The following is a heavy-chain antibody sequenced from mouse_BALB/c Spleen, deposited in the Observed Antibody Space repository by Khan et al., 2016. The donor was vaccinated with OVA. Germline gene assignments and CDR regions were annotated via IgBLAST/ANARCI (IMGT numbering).Heavy chain of an antibody. CDR2: ISYSGST. V-gene: IGHV3-2*02. J-gene: IGHJ4*01. CDR3: ARTNYYGYAVDY. CDR1: GYSITTNYA. D-gene: IGHD1-1*01. Sequence: EVQLQESGPGLVKPSQSLSLTCTVTGYSITTNYAWDWIRQFPGNKLEWMGYISYSGSTSYNPSLKSRISITRDTSKNQFFLQLNSVTTEDTATYYCARTNYYGYAVDYWGQGTSVTVSS.